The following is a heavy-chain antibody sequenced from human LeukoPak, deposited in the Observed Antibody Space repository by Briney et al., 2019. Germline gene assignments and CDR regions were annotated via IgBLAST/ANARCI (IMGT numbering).Heavy chain of an antibody. Sequence: TGGSLRLSCAASGFTFRSYSMSWVRQAPRKGLDWVSYIGSSSSTIYYADFVRGRFTISRDNAKNSLYLQMNSLRAEDTAVYYCARSHDYSNYGWFDPWGQGTLVTVSS. CDR1: GFTFRSYS. V-gene: IGHV3-48*04. D-gene: IGHD4-11*01. J-gene: IGHJ5*02. CDR3: ARSHDYSNYGWFDP. CDR2: IGSSSSTI.